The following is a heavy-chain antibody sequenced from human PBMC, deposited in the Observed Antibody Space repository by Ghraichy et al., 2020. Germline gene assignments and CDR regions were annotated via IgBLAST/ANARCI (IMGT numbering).Heavy chain of an antibody. Sequence: ASVKVSCKASGYTFTSYDINWVRQATGQGLEWMGWMNPNSGNTGYAQKFQGRVTMTRNISISTAYMELSSLRSEDTAVYYCARGPPIFGVVILYYYGMDVWGQGTTVTVSS. D-gene: IGHD3-3*01. CDR2: MNPNSGNT. V-gene: IGHV1-8*01. CDR3: ARGPPIFGVVILYYYGMDV. J-gene: IGHJ6*02. CDR1: GYTFTSYD.